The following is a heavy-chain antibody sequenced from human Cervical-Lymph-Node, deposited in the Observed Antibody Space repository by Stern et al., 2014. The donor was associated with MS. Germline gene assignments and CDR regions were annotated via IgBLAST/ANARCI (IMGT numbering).Heavy chain of an antibody. Sequence: QITLKESGPVLVKPTETLTLTCTVSGFSLSNARMGVSWIRQPPGKALEWLAHIFSYDEKSYSTSLKSRLTISKDTSKSQVVLTMTNMDPVDTATYYCARIRKYDSSGYYYAYYYYGMDVWGQGTTVTVSS. D-gene: IGHD3-22*01. CDR3: ARIRKYDSSGYYYAYYYYGMDV. J-gene: IGHJ6*02. V-gene: IGHV2-26*01. CDR2: IFSYDEK. CDR1: GFSLSNARMG.